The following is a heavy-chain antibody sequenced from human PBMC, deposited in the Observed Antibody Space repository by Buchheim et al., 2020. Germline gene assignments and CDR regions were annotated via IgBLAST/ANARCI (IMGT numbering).Heavy chain of an antibody. CDR2: ISYDGSNK. D-gene: IGHD4-17*01. V-gene: IGHV3-30-3*01. CDR3: VRYYGDYSLDY. CDR1: GFAFSSYA. J-gene: IGHJ4*02. Sequence: QVQLVESGGGVVQPGRSLRLSCAASGFAFSSYAMHWVRQATDKGLEWVTVISYDGSNKYYADSVKGRFTISRDNSKKTLYLQMNSLRAEDTAVYYCVRYYGDYSLDYWGQGTL.